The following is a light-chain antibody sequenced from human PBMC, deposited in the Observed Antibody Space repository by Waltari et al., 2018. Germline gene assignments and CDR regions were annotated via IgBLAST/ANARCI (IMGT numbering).Light chain of an antibody. Sequence: DIQMTQSPSSLSASVGDRVTITCRASQSISSYLNWHQQKPGKAPKLLIYAASSLQSGVPSRFSGSGSGTDFTLTISSLQPEDFATYYCQQSYSTPLPFGQGTKVEIK. CDR2: AAS. V-gene: IGKV1-39*01. CDR1: QSISSY. CDR3: QQSYSTPLP. J-gene: IGKJ1*01.